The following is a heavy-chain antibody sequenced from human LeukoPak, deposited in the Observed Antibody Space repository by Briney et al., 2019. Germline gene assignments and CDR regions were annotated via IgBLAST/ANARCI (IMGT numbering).Heavy chain of an antibody. V-gene: IGHV4-39*01. D-gene: IGHD3-10*01. CDR1: GGSISSSSYY. CDR3: ASFYGSGSYYPKPDY. J-gene: IGHJ4*02. CDR2: IYYSGST. Sequence: SETLSLTCTVSGGSISSSSYYWGWIRQPPGKGLEWIGSIYYSGSTYYNPSLKSRVTTSVDTSKNQFSLKLSSVTAADTAVYYCASFYGSGSYYPKPDYWGQGTLVTVSS.